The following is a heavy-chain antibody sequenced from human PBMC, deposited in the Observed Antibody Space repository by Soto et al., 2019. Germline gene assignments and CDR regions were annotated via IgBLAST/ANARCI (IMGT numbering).Heavy chain of an antibody. CDR3: ANMISENYYDPMFS. D-gene: IGHD3-22*01. CDR2: ISSSGNTI. CDR1: GFTFSDYY. V-gene: IGHV3-11*01. J-gene: IGHJ5*01. Sequence: QVQLVESGGGLVKPRGSLRIACAASGFTFSDYYMSWVRQAPGKGLEWVSYISSSGNTIYYADSVKGRFTISRDNAKNSEHLQMSSLSADDTALYFCANMISENYYDPMFSWCHVTLVTVSS.